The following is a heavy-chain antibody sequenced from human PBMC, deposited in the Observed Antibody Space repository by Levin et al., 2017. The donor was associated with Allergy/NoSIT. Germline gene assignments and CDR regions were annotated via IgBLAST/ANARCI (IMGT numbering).Heavy chain of an antibody. CDR3: ARDRYDSSGYYVDY. V-gene: IGHV3-30*04. J-gene: IGHJ4*02. D-gene: IGHD3-22*01. CDR2: ISYDGSNK. CDR1: GFTFSSYA. Sequence: GGSLRLSCAASGFTFSSYAMHWVRQAPGKGLEWVAVISYDGSNKYYADSVKGRFTISRDNSKNTLYLQMNSLRAEDTAVYYCARDRYDSSGYYVDYWGQGTLVTVSS.